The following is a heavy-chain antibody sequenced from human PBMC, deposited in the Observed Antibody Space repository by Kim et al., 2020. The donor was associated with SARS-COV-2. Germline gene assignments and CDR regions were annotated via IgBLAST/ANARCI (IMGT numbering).Heavy chain of an antibody. J-gene: IGHJ4*02. Sequence: SSTSLKTRLTISKDTSKNQVVLTMTNMDPVDTATYYCARTYVDTAMGLDYWGQGTLVTVSS. D-gene: IGHD5-18*01. V-gene: IGHV2-70*01. CDR3: ARTYVDTAMGLDY.